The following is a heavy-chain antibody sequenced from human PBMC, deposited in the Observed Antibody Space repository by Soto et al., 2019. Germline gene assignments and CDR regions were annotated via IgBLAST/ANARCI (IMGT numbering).Heavy chain of an antibody. J-gene: IGHJ4*02. CDR1: GFTFDDYA. CDR3: AKEIRGVIIGVFDY. D-gene: IGHD3-10*01. Sequence: EVQLVESGGGLVQPGRSLRLSCAASGFTFDDYAMHWVRQAPGKGLEWVSGISWNSGSIGYADSVKGRFTISRDNAKNSLYLQMNSLRDEDTALYYCAKEIRGVIIGVFDYWGQGTLVTVSS. CDR2: ISWNSGSI. V-gene: IGHV3-9*01.